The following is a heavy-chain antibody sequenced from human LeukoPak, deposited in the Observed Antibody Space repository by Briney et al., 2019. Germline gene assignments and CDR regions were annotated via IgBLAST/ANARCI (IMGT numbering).Heavy chain of an antibody. CDR1: GFTFSSYA. CDR3: AKDQDIVVVPAAMSDY. CDR2: ISGSGGST. J-gene: IGHJ4*02. D-gene: IGHD2-2*01. V-gene: IGHV3-23*01. Sequence: GASLRLSCAASGFTFSSYAMSWVRQAPGKGMEWVSAISGSGGSTYYADSVKGRFTISRDNSKNTLYLQMNSLRAEDTAVYYCAKDQDIVVVPAAMSDYWGQGTLVTVSS.